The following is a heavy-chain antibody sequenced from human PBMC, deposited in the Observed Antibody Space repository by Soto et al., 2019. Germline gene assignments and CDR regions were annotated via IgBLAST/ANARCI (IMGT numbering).Heavy chain of an antibody. CDR2: ISYDGSNK. CDR3: AASEDYYDSSGPPI. D-gene: IGHD3-22*01. J-gene: IGHJ3*02. Sequence: PXGSLILSFSAAGFTFSSYAMHWVRQAPGKGLEWVAVISYDGSNKYYADSVKGRFTISRDNSKNTLYLQMNSLRAEDTAVYYCAASEDYYDSSGPPIWGQGPMVTVSS. CDR1: GFTFSSYA. V-gene: IGHV3-30-3*01.